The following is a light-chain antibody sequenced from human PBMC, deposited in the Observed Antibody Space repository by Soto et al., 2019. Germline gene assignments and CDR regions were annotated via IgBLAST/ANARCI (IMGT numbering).Light chain of an antibody. V-gene: IGKV1-9*01. CDR1: EGISSY. CDR2: ASS. Sequence: IQLTQSPSSLAASVGDRVTITCRASEGISSYLAWYQQKSGKAPKLLIYASSTLQAGVPSRFGGSGSGTDFTLTIDTLLPEDFATYYCQHLNSYPPLFTFGPGTKVNI. CDR3: QHLNSYPPLFT. J-gene: IGKJ3*01.